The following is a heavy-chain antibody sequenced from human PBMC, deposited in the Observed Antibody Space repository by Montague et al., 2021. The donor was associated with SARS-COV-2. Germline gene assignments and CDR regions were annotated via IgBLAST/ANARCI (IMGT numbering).Heavy chain of an antibody. V-gene: IGHV3-23*01. CDR3: AKGAFSYGINIMDS. CDR1: GFTFSSYA. J-gene: IGHJ4*02. Sequence: SLRLSCAASGFTFSSYAMHWVRQTPGKGLELVSALRGSDGATFYADSVNGRFTISRDTSKNTLFLQMISLRADDSALYYCAKGAFSYGINIMDSWGQGTLVTVSS. CDR2: LRGSDGAT. D-gene: IGHD2-21*01.